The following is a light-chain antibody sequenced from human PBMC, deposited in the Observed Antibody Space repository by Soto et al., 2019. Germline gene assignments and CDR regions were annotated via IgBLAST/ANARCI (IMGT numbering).Light chain of an antibody. CDR3: AAWDDSLSGVV. V-gene: IGLV1-47*02. CDR1: SSNIGSNY. J-gene: IGLJ2*01. CDR2: SNN. Sequence: QAVVTQPPSASGTPGQRVTISCSGSSSNIGSNYVYWYQQLPGTAPKLLIYSNNQRPSGVPDQFSGSKSGTSASLAISGLRSEDEADYYCAAWDDSLSGVVFGGGTKVTVL.